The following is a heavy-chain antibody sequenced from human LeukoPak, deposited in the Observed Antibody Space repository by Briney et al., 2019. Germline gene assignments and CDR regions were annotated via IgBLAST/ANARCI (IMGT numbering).Heavy chain of an antibody. V-gene: IGHV1-2*02. CDR1: GYTFTCYY. J-gene: IGHJ5*02. Sequence: GASVTVSCKASGYTFTCYYMHWVRQAPGPGLEWMGWINPNSGGTNYAQKFQGRVTRTRDTSISTAYMELSRLRSDDTAVYYCARDPWIQLWTTTGRGNWFDPWGQGTLVTVSS. D-gene: IGHD5-18*01. CDR2: INPNSGGT. CDR3: ARDPWIQLWTTTGRGNWFDP.